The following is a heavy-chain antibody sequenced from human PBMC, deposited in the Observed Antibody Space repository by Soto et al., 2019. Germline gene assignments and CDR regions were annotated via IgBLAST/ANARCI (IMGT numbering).Heavy chain of an antibody. D-gene: IGHD1-26*01. CDR2: INAGNGNT. J-gene: IGHJ2*01. CDR1: GFTFTSSA. CDR3: ARGGSLYWYFDL. V-gene: IGHV1-3*01. Sequence: ASVKVSCKASGFTFTSSAMQWVLQAPGQRLEWMGWINAGNGNTKYSQKFQGRVTITRDTSASTAYMELSSLRSEDTAVYYCARGGSLYWYFDLWGRGTLVTVSS.